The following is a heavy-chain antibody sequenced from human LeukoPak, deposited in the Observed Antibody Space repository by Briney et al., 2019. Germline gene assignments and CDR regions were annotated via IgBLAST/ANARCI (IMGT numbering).Heavy chain of an antibody. CDR3: ATVVVGVAGEYNWFDP. J-gene: IGHJ5*02. CDR2: FDPEDGET. CDR1: GYTLTELS. D-gene: IGHD2-15*01. V-gene: IGHV1-24*01. Sequence: ASVKLSCKVSGYTLTELSMHWVRQAPGNGLEWMGGFDPEDGETIYAQKCQGRVTMTEDTSTDTAYMELSSLRSEDTAVYYCATVVVGVAGEYNWFDPWGQGTLVTVSS.